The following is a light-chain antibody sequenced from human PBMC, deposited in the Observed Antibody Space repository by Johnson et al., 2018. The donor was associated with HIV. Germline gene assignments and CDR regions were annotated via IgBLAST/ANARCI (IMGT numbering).Light chain of an antibody. CDR2: DND. CDR1: SSNVGSNS. J-gene: IGLJ1*01. CDR3: APWAGRLSVYV. V-gene: IGLV1-51*01. Sequence: QSVLTQPPSVSAAPGQKVTISCSGSSSNVGSNSVSWYRHFPETAPKVLIYDNDKRPSGIPDRFSASKSGTSATLGITGLQTGDEADYSCAPWAGRLSVYVFGTGTKVTGL.